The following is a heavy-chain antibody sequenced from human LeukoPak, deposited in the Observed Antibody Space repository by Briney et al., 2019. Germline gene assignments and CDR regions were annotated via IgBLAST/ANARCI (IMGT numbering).Heavy chain of an antibody. CDR1: GGSISSGSYY. D-gene: IGHD5-24*01. V-gene: IGHV4-61*02. CDR2: IYTSGST. J-gene: IGHJ6*03. CDR3: ARVEMATITEYYYYMDV. Sequence: SQTLSLTCTVSGGSISSGSYYWSWIRQPAGTGLEWIGRIYTSGSTNYNPSLKSRVTISVDTSKNQFSLKLSSVTAADTAVYYCARVEMATITEYYYYMDVWGKGTTVTVSS.